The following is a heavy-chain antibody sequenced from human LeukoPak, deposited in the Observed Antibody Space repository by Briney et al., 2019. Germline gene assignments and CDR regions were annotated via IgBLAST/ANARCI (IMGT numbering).Heavy chain of an antibody. CDR1: GFTFSSYG. CDR2: ISYDGSNK. V-gene: IGHV3-30*03. CDR3: ARARNYYDSSGYSDWFDP. D-gene: IGHD3-22*01. J-gene: IGHJ5*02. Sequence: PGRSLRLSCAASGFTFSSYGMHWVRQAPGKGLEWVAVISYDGSNKYYADSVKGRFTISRDNSKNSLYLQMNSLRAEDTAVYYCARARNYYDSSGYSDWFDPWGQGTLVTVSS.